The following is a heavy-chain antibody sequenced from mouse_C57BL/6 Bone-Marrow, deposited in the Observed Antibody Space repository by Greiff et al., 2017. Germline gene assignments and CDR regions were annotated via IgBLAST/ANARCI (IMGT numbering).Heavy chain of an antibody. CDR1: GFTFSSYA. CDR2: ISDGGSYT. V-gene: IGHV5-4*01. D-gene: IGHD1-1*01. CDR3: ARDQGYYYGSSYDV. Sequence: EVMLVESGGGLVKPGGSLKLSCAASGFTFSSYAMSWVRQTPEKRLEWVATISDGGSYTYYPDNVKGRFTISRDNAKNNLYLQRSHLKSEDTAMYYCARDQGYYYGSSYDVWGKGTTLTVSS. J-gene: IGHJ2*01.